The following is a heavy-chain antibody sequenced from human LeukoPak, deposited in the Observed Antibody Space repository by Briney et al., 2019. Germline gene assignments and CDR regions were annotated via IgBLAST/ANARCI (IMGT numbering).Heavy chain of an antibody. CDR1: GGSISSSSYY. J-gene: IGHJ5*02. CDR3: ARDRSRGYDFWSGYWGLGWFDP. Sequence: SETLSLTCTVSGGSISSSSYYWGWIRQPPGKGLEWIGSIYYRGSTYYNPSLKSRVTISVDTSKNQFSLKLSSVTAADTAVYYCARDRSRGYDFWSGYWGLGWFDPWGQGTLVTVSS. V-gene: IGHV4-39*07. CDR2: IYYRGST. D-gene: IGHD3-3*01.